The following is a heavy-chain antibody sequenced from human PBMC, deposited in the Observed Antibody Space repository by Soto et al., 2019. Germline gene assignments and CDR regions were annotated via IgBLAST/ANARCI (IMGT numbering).Heavy chain of an antibody. D-gene: IGHD4-4*01. CDR2: IWYDGSNK. CDR1: GFTFSSYG. CDR3: ARAVTTEYYYYYMDV. V-gene: IGHV3-33*01. J-gene: IGHJ6*03. Sequence: GGSLRLSCAASGFTFSSYGMHWVRQAPGKGLEWVAVIWYDGSNKYYADSVKGRFTISRDNSKNTLYLQMNSLRAEDTAVYYCARAVTTEYYYYYMDVWGKGTTVTVSS.